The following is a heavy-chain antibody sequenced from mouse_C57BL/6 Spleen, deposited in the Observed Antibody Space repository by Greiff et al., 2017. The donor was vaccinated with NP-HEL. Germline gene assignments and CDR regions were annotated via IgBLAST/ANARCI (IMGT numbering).Heavy chain of an antibody. V-gene: IGHV3-6*01. D-gene: IGHD2-3*01. CDR1: GYSITSGYY. J-gene: IGHJ2*01. CDR3: ARDDGYPYYFDY. Sequence: EVHLVESGPGLVKPSQSLSLTCSVTGYSITSGYYWNWIRQFPGNKLEWMGYISYDGSNNYNPSLKNRISITRDTSKNQFFLKLNSVTTEDTATYYCARDDGYPYYFDYWGQGTTLTVSS. CDR2: ISYDGSN.